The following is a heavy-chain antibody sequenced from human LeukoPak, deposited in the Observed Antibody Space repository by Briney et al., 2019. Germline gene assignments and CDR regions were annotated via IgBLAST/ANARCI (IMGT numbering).Heavy chain of an antibody. CDR1: GFTFSSYG. V-gene: IGHV3-21*05. J-gene: IGHJ4*02. Sequence: PGGSLRLSCAASGFTFSSYGMNWVRQAPGKGLEWVSYISSSSSHTNYADSVKGRFAISRDNAENSLYLQMSSLRADDTAVYYCARVGVIAAAGTFDLWGQGTLVTVSS. D-gene: IGHD6-13*01. CDR3: ARVGVIAAAGTFDL. CDR2: ISSSSSHT.